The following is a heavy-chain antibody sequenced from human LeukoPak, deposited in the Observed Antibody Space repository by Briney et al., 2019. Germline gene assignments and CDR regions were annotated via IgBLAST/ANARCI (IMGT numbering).Heavy chain of an antibody. CDR3: TRNTAGARYFQR. CDR1: GYTFTIYY. J-gene: IGHJ1*01. V-gene: IGHV1-8*02. D-gene: IGHD5-18*01. Sequence: ASVKVSCKASGYTFTIYYMHWVRQATGQGLEWMGWMNPNSGHTGYAQKFQGRVTMTRNTFVSTAYMELSSLTSEDTAVYYCTRNTAGARYFQRWGQGTLVTVSS. CDR2: MNPNSGHT.